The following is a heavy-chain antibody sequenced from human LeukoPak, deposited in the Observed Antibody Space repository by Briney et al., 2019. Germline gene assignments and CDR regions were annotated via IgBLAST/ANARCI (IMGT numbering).Heavy chain of an antibody. Sequence: ASVKVSCKASGYTFTSYGISWVRQATGQGLEWMGWMNPNSGNTGYAQKFQGRVTMTRNTSISTAYMELSSLRSEDTAVYYCARVQPCSSTSCYAFDIWGQGTMVTVSS. CDR2: MNPNSGNT. V-gene: IGHV1-8*02. D-gene: IGHD2-2*01. CDR3: ARVQPCSSTSCYAFDI. J-gene: IGHJ3*02. CDR1: GYTFTSYG.